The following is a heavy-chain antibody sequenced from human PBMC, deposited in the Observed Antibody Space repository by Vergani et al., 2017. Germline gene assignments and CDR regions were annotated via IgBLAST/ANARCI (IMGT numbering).Heavy chain of an antibody. Sequence: QLQLQESGSGLVKPSQTLSLNCAASGGSISSGAFSWGWIRQPPGRGLQWIGHIFQSGSPDYNASLKSRVNISLDKSKNHFSLSLGSETAAHTAVYYCVRLNNVVRETDYLDYWGQGILVTVSS. V-gene: IGHV4-30-2*01. CDR2: IFQSGSP. D-gene: IGHD3-10*01. J-gene: IGHJ4*02. CDR3: VRLNNVVRETDYLDY. CDR1: GGSISSGAFS.